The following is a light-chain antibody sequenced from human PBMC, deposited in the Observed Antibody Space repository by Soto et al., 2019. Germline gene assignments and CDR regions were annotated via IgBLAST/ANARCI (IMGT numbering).Light chain of an antibody. CDR2: AVS. CDR1: SSDVGASIF. V-gene: IGLV2-14*01. J-gene: IGLJ1*01. CDR3: NSYTTNSSDV. Sequence: QSALTQPASVSGSPGQSITISCTGTSSDVGASIFVSWYQQHPGKAPKLMIYAVSSRPSGVSYRFSGSKSGNTASLTISGLQAEDEADYYCNSYTTNSSDVFGTGTKVTV.